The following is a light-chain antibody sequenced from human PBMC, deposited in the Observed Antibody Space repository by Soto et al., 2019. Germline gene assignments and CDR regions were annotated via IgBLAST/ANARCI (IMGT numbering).Light chain of an antibody. CDR3: QQSYSTPWT. CDR1: QSITSY. CDR2: AAS. V-gene: IGKV1-39*01. Sequence: DIQMAQSPSSLSSSVGDRVTITCRASQSITSYLNWNQQKPGKAPKLLIYAASSLQSGVPSRFSGSRSGTDFTLTISSLQPEDFATYYCQQSYSTPWTFGQGTKVDIK. J-gene: IGKJ1*01.